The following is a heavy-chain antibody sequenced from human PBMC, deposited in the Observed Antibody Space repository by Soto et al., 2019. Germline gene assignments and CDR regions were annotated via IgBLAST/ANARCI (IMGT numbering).Heavy chain of an antibody. J-gene: IGHJ5*02. V-gene: IGHV3-7*01. CDR3: ARDSYGDYDGGFDP. CDR1: GFTFSSYW. CDR2: IKQDGSEK. D-gene: IGHD4-17*01. Sequence: GGSLRLSCAASGFTFSSYWMSWVRQAPGKGLEWVANIKQDGSEKYYVDSVKGRFTISRDNAKNSLYLQMNSLRAEDTAVYYCARDSYGDYDGGFDPWGQGTLVTVSS.